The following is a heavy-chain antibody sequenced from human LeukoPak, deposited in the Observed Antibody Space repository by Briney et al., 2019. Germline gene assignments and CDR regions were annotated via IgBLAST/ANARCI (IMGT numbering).Heavy chain of an antibody. V-gene: IGHV4-31*03. CDR2: IYYSGST. Sequence: PSETLSLTCTVSGGSISSGGYYWSWIRQHPGKGLEWIGYIYYSGSTYYNPSLKSRVTISVDTSKNQFSLKLSSVTAADTAVYYCARVDWNDVTYYGMDVWGKGTTVTVPS. CDR3: ARVDWNDVTYYGMDV. J-gene: IGHJ6*04. D-gene: IGHD1-1*01. CDR1: GGSISSGGYY.